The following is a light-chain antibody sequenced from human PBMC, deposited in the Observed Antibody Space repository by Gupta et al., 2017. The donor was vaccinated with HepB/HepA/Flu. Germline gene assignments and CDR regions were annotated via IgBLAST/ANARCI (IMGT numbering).Light chain of an antibody. V-gene: IGLV2-8*01. CDR3: SSYAGINSYV. CDR1: SSDVGRYND. CDR2: KVT. J-gene: IGLJ1*01. Sequence: QSALTQPPSASGSPGQSVTISCTGTSSDVGRYNDVSWYQQHPGKAPKLLIYKVTNRPSGVPDRFSGSKSGNTASLTVSGLQAEDEADYYCSSYAGINSYVFGTGTKVTVL.